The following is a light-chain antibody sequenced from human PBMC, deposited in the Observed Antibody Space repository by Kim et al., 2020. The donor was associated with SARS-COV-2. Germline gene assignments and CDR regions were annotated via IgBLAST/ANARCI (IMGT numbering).Light chain of an antibody. CDR1: SGSIASNY. J-gene: IGLJ3*02. CDR3: QSYDSSNLWV. V-gene: IGLV6-57*03. Sequence: KTVPSSCTRSSGSIASNYVQWYQQRPGSAPTTVIYEDNQRPSGVPDRFSGSIDSSSNSASLTISGLKTEDEADYYCQSYDSSNLWVFGGGTQLTVL. CDR2: EDN.